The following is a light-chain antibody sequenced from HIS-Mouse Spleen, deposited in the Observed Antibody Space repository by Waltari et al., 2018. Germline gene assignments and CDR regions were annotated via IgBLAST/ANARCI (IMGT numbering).Light chain of an antibody. J-gene: IGKJ1*01. CDR2: GAS. V-gene: IGKV3-15*01. CDR3: QQYNNWPPWT. Sequence: EIVMTQSPATLSVSPADSATLSCRASQSVSSNLAWYQQNPGQAPRLLIHGASTRATGIPARFSGSGSGTEFTLTISSLQSEDFAVYYCQQYNNWPPWTFGQGTKVEIK. CDR1: QSVSSN.